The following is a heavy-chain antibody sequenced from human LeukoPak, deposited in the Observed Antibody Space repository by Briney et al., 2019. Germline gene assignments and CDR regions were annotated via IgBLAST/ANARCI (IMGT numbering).Heavy chain of an antibody. D-gene: IGHD3-22*01. CDR1: GFTFSSYG. CDR2: ISYDGSNK. J-gene: IGHJ3*02. CDR3: ATPRYPSQNYYDSSDSGWASDI. V-gene: IGHV3-30*03. Sequence: GGSLRLSCAASGFTFSSYGMHWVRQAPGKGLEWVAVISYDGSNKYYADSVKGRFTISRDNSKNTLYLQMNSLRAEDTAVYYCATPRYPSQNYYDSSDSGWASDIWGQGTMVTVSS.